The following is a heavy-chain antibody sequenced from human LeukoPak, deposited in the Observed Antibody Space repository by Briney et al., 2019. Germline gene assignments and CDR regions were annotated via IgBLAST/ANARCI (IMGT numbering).Heavy chain of an antibody. J-gene: IGHJ4*02. CDR1: GFTFSSYA. CDR2: ITTGSSYI. CDR3: ALEGFSSWFSFDT. Sequence: GGSLRLSCAASGFTFSSYAMSWVRQAPGKGLEWVSSITTGSSYIYYADSLKGRFSISRDNAKNSLYLQMNSLRAEDTAVYYCALEGFSSWFSFDTWGQGTLVTVSS. D-gene: IGHD6-13*01. V-gene: IGHV3-21*01.